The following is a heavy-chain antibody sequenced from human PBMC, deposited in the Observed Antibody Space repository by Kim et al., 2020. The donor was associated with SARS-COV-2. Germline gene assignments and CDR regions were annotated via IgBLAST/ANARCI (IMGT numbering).Heavy chain of an antibody. D-gene: IGHD2-21*01. J-gene: IGHJ4*02. CDR2: ISAYNGNT. V-gene: IGHV1-18*04. CDR1: GYTFTSYG. Sequence: ASVKVSCKASGYTFTSYGISWVRQAPGQGLEWMGWISAYNGNTNYAQKLQGRVTMTTDTSTSTAYMELRSLRSDDTAVYYCARTTHIVVVGGFDYWGQGTLVTVSS. CDR3: ARTTHIVVVGGFDY.